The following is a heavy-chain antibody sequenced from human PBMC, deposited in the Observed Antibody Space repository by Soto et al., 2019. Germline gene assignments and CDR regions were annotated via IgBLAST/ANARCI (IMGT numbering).Heavy chain of an antibody. Sequence: SETLSLTCAVSGGSISSGGYSWSWIRQPPGKGLEWIGYIYHSGSTYYNPSLKSRVTISVDRSKNQFSLQLNSVTPEDTAVYYCARGGHDYGGKPTPGYYYYGMDVWGQGTTVTVSS. V-gene: IGHV4-30-2*01. CDR1: GGSISSGGYS. CDR2: IYHSGST. J-gene: IGHJ6*02. D-gene: IGHD4-17*01. CDR3: ARGGHDYGGKPTPGYYYYGMDV.